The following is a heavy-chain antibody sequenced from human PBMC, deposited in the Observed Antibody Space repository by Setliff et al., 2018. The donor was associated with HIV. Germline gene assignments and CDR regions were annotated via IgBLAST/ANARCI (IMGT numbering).Heavy chain of an antibody. CDR1: GFTFSSYS. CDR3: ARGPRSTGWYRPTRAPGNWFDP. Sequence: GGSLRLSCAASGFTFSSYSMNWVRQAPGKGLEWVSIISGSGISTYYADSVKGRFTISRDNSRNMLYLQMNSLRAEDTAVYYCARGPRSTGWYRPTRAPGNWFDPWGQGTLVTVSS. CDR2: ISGSGIST. V-gene: IGHV3-23*01. J-gene: IGHJ5*02. D-gene: IGHD6-19*01.